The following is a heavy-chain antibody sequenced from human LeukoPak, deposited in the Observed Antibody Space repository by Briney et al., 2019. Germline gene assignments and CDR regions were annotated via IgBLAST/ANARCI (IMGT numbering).Heavy chain of an antibody. CDR3: ARLYCSGSNCYDY. CDR2: MFYRGST. V-gene: IGHV4-39*01. D-gene: IGHD2-15*01. J-gene: IGHJ4*01. Sequence: SETLSLTCTVSGVSISTSTHYWAWIRQPPGKGLEWIASMFYRGSTYYNASLRSRVTLSVDTSMNQFSLRLNSVTAADTAVYYCARLYCSGSNCYDYWGQGTLVTVSS. CDR1: GVSISTSTHY.